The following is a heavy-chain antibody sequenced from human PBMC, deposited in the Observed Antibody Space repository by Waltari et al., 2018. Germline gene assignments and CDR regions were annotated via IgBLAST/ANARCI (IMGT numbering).Heavy chain of an antibody. J-gene: IGHJ5*02. CDR1: GFTFSSSA. CDR2: INSNSYI. V-gene: IGHV3-21*01. D-gene: IGHD2-15*01. Sequence: EVQLVESGGGLVKPGGSLSISCAASGFTFSSSAMNWVRQAPGKGLEWVSSINSNSYIYYADSVKGRFTISRDNAKNSLYLQMNSLRAEDTAVYYCAREGGYCSGGSCRWFDPWGQGTLVTVSS. CDR3: AREGGYCSGGSCRWFDP.